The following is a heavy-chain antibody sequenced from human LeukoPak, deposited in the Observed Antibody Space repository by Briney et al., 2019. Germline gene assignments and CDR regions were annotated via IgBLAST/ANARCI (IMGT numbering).Heavy chain of an antibody. CDR2: ISGSGRST. J-gene: IGHJ4*02. Sequence: GGSLKLSCAASGFSFSSYAMSWVRQAPGKGLEWVSGISGSGRSTYYADSVKGRFTISRDNSKNTVYVQMNSLRAEDTAIYYCARDPSFDFWSGYYLDFWGQGILVTVSS. D-gene: IGHD3-3*01. V-gene: IGHV3-23*01. CDR3: ARDPSFDFWSGYYLDF. CDR1: GFSFSSYA.